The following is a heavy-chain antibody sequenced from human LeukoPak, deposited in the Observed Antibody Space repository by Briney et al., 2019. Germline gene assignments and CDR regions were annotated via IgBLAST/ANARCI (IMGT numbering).Heavy chain of an antibody. CDR2: ISSSSSYI. J-gene: IGHJ3*02. V-gene: IGHV3-21*01. D-gene: IGHD2-2*01. Sequence: KAGGSLRLSCAASGFTFSSYSMNWVRQAPGKGLEWVSSISSSSSYIYYADSVKGRFTISRDNAKNSLYLQMNSLRAEDTAVYYCARDCSSTSCSDAFDIWGQGTMVTVS. CDR1: GFTFSSYS. CDR3: ARDCSSTSCSDAFDI.